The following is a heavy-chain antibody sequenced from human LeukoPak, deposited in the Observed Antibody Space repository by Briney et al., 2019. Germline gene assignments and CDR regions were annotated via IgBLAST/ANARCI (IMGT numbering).Heavy chain of an antibody. D-gene: IGHD4-17*01. J-gene: IGHJ4*02. V-gene: IGHV3-30*03. CDR1: GFTFSDYG. CDR3: ATLRLSTVTTQH. CDR2: ISHDGAVK. Sequence: GGSLRLSCAASGFTFSDYGMHWVRQAPGKALEWVTVISHDGAVKYYADSLKGRFTISRDNAKNSLYLQMNSLRAEDTAVYYCATLRLSTVTTQHWGQGTLVTVSS.